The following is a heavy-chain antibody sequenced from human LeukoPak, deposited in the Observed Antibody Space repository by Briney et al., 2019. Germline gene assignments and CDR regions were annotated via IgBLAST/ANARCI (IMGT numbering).Heavy chain of an antibody. D-gene: IGHD3-22*01. CDR2: IHNSGST. V-gene: IGHV4-59*01. Sequence: SETLSLTCTVSGGSISGYYWNWIRQPAGKGLEWIGYIHNSGSTNYNASLKSRVTISVATSKNQFSLKLSSVTAADTAVYYCAREIRAYYYDSSGYDPPNWFDPWGQGTLVTVSS. CDR1: GGSISGYY. J-gene: IGHJ5*02. CDR3: AREIRAYYYDSSGYDPPNWFDP.